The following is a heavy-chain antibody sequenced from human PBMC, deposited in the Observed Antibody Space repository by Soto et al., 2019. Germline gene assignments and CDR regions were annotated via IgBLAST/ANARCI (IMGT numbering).Heavy chain of an antibody. V-gene: IGHV1-2*02. D-gene: IGHD5-18*01. J-gene: IGHJ4*02. CDR3: ARARHYSTDFDY. Sequence: AAVKVSCKACGCTFTGYYMHWVRQAPGQGLEWMGWINPNSGGTNYAQKFQGRVTMTRDTSISTAYMELSRLRSDDTAVYYCARARHYSTDFDYWGQGTLVTVSS. CDR2: INPNSGGT. CDR1: GCTFTGYY.